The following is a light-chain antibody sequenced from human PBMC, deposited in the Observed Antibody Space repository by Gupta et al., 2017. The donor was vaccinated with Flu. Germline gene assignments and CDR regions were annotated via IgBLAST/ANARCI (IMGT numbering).Light chain of an antibody. V-gene: IGKV1-39*01. J-gene: IGKJ4*01. CDR2: EAS. CDR3: QQSYSTPLA. Sequence: PSSLSASVGDRVTITCRASQSISRYLNWYQQKPGRVPELLIYEASNLQSGVPSRFSGSGAVTDFTLSISSLQPEDFATYYCQQSYSTPLAFGGGTKVEVK. CDR1: QSISRY.